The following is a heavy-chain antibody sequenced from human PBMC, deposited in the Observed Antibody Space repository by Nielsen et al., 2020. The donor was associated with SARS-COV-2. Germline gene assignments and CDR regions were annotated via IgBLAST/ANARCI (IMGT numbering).Heavy chain of an antibody. CDR2: IVVGSGNT. D-gene: IGHD3-22*01. Sequence: SVKVSCKASGFTFTSSAMQWVRQARGQRLEWIGWIVVGSGNTNYAQKFQERVTITRDMSTSTAYMELSSLRSEDTAVYYCAAVFPNYYDSSPYDYWGQGTLVTVSS. J-gene: IGHJ4*02. V-gene: IGHV1-58*02. CDR1: GFTFTSSA. CDR3: AAVFPNYYDSSPYDY.